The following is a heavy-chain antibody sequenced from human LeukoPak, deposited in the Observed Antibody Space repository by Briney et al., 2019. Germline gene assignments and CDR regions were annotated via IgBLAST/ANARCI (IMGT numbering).Heavy chain of an antibody. J-gene: IGHJ4*02. D-gene: IGHD6-13*01. Sequence: PGGSLRLSCAASGFTFSSYGMHWVRQAPGKGLEWVAVIWYDGSNKYYADSVKGRFTISRDNSKNTLYLQMNSLRAEDTAVYYCARERVIFGTRYSSSWYYDYWGQGTLVTVSS. CDR3: ARERVIFGTRYSSSWYYDY. V-gene: IGHV3-33*08. CDR2: IWYDGSNK. CDR1: GFTFSSYG.